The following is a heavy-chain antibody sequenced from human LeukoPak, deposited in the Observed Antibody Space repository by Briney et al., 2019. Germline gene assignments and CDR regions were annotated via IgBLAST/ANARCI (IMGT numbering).Heavy chain of an antibody. CDR1: GFTFSNYG. CDR3: ARVARGDYYYYYMDV. D-gene: IGHD3-10*01. J-gene: IGHJ6*03. V-gene: IGHV3-23*01. Sequence: GGTLRLSCAASGFTFSNYGMSWVRQAPGKGLEWVSTLSRSGDSPYYADSVKGRFTISRDNSKNTVYLQMNSLRAEDTALYYCARVARGDYYYYYMDVWGKGTTVTVSS. CDR2: LSRSGDSP.